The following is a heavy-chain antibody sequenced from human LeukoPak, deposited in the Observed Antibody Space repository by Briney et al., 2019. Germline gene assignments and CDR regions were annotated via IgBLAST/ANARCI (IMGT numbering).Heavy chain of an antibody. CDR1: GFTFSSYW. D-gene: IGHD6-13*01. CDR2: INSDGSST. J-gene: IGHJ4*02. V-gene: IGHV3-74*01. CDR3: XXXXXXXXSSSWYSDIFDY. Sequence: GGSLRLSCAASGFTFSSYWMHWVRQAPGKGLVWVSRINSDGSSTSYADSVKGRFTISRDNAKNTLYLQMNSLRAEDTAVYYXXXXXXXXXSSSWYSDIFDYWGQGTLVTVSS.